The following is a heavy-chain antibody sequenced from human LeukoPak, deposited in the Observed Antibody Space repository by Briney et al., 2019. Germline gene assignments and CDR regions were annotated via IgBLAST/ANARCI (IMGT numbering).Heavy chain of an antibody. V-gene: IGHV3-74*01. CDR3: ARDRPHNWFDP. Sequence: TGGSLRLSCAASGIAFSNHWMHWVRQAPGKGLEWVSWINNGSYAVYADSVRARFTISRDNAKNTLYLQMNSLRPEDTAVYYCARDRPHNWFDPWGQGTLVTVSS. CDR1: GIAFSNHW. J-gene: IGHJ5*02. CDR2: INNGSYA.